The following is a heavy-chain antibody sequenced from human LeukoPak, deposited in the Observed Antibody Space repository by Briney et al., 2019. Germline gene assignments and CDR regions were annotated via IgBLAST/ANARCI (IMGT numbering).Heavy chain of an antibody. D-gene: IGHD1-26*01. V-gene: IGHV5-51*01. CDR2: IYPGDSDT. CDR1: GYRFTSYW. J-gene: IGHJ3*02. CDR3: ARRRGRYSGDAFDI. Sequence: GESLKISCKGSGYRFTSYWIGWVRQMPGKGLEWMGFIYPGDSDTRYSPSFQGQVTISTDKSMSTAYLQWSSLKASDTAMYYCARRRGRYSGDAFDIWGHGTMVTVSS.